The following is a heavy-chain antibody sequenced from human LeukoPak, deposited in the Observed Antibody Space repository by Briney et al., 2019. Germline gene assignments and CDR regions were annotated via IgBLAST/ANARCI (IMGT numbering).Heavy chain of an antibody. J-gene: IGHJ4*02. CDR1: GGSFSGYY. V-gene: IGHV4-34*01. CDR2: INHSGST. CDR3: ARGRDYYDSSGYYY. Sequence: SETLSLTCAVYGGSFSGYYWSWIRQPPGKGLEWIGEINHSGSTNYNPSLKSRVTISVDTSKNQFSLKLSSVTAADTAVYYCARGRDYYDSSGYYYWGQGTLVTASS. D-gene: IGHD3-22*01.